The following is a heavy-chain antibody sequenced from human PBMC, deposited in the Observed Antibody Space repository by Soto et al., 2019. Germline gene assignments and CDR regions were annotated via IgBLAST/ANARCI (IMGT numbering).Heavy chain of an antibody. D-gene: IGHD2-8*01. J-gene: IGHJ4*02. Sequence: QVQLVQSGAEVTKPGSSVKVSCKASGGTFSSYAISWVRQAPGQGLEWMGGIIPIFGTANYAQKFQGRVTITADESTSTAYMELSSLRSEDTAVYYCAREWLIPSQNIVLSPGTDWGQGTLVTVSS. CDR3: AREWLIPSQNIVLSPGTD. V-gene: IGHV1-69*01. CDR1: GGTFSSYA. CDR2: IIPIFGTA.